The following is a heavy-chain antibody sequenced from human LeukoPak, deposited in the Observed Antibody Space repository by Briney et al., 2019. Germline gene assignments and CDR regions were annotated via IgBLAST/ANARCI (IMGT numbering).Heavy chain of an antibody. J-gene: IGHJ4*02. CDR3: ARDRAGCSSTSCYAPNDY. CDR2: ISSSSSYI. Sequence: PGGSLRLSCAASGFTFSSYSMNWVRQAPGKGLEWVSSISSSSSYIYYADSVKGRFTISRDNAKNSLYLQMNSLRAEDTAVYYCARDRAGCSSTSCYAPNDYWGQGTLVTVSS. CDR1: GFTFSSYS. V-gene: IGHV3-21*01. D-gene: IGHD2-2*01.